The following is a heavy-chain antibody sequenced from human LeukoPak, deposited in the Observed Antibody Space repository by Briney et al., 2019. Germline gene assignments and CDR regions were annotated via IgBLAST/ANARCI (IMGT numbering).Heavy chain of an antibody. J-gene: IGHJ4*02. Sequence: GRSLRLSCAASGFTFDDYAMHWVRQAPGKGLEWVSGITRNGDSKGYADSVKGRFTISRDNAKNSLYLQRNSLRAEDTAFYYCAKDYYGDYATVFDYWGQGTLVTVSS. CDR2: ITRNGDSK. CDR3: AKDYYGDYATVFDY. D-gene: IGHD4-17*01. CDR1: GFTFDDYA. V-gene: IGHV3-9*01.